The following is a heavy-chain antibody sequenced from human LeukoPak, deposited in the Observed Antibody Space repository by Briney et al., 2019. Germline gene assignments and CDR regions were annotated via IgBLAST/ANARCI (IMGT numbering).Heavy chain of an antibody. CDR2: IGTGGHT. D-gene: IGHD5-24*01. Sequence: GGSLRLSCSASGFTFSNYDMHWVRQEKGKGLEWVSSIGTGGHTYYPPSVRGRFTRSRENAKNSLYLQMNSLRAGDTAIYYCTRGGLEAPCDVWGQGTMVAVSS. J-gene: IGHJ3*01. V-gene: IGHV3-13*01. CDR1: GFTFSNYD. CDR3: TRGGLEAPCDV.